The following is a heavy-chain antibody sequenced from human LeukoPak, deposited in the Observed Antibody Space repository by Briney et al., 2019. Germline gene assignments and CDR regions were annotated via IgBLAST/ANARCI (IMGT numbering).Heavy chain of an antibody. CDR1: GYTFTSCG. Sequence: GASVKVSCKASGYTFTSCGISWVRQAPGQGLEWMGRIIPILGIANYAQKFQGRVTITADKSTSTAYMELSSLRSEDTAVYYCASSGYGSGLRTQSDYWGQGTLVTVSS. V-gene: IGHV1-69*04. J-gene: IGHJ4*02. CDR3: ASSGYGSGLRTQSDY. D-gene: IGHD3-10*01. CDR2: IIPILGIA.